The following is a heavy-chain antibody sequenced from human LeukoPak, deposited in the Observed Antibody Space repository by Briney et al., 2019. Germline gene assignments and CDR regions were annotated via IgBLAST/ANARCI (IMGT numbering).Heavy chain of an antibody. V-gene: IGHV1-69*01. CDR1: GYTFTSYA. D-gene: IGHD3-22*01. CDR3: ARKYYYDSSGYYGYFDY. CDR2: IIPIFGTA. J-gene: IGHJ4*02. Sequence: SVTVSCKASGYTFTSYAISWVRQAPGQGLEWMGGIIPIFGTANYAQKFQGRVTITADESTSTAYMELSSLRSEDTAVYYCARKYYYDSSGYYGYFDYWGQGTLVTVSS.